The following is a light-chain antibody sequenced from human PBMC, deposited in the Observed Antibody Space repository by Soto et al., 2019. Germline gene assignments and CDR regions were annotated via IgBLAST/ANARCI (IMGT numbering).Light chain of an antibody. J-gene: IGKJ1*01. CDR3: QQYDKSWT. V-gene: IGKV3D-20*01. CDR1: QSLPRNY. Sequence: LTRSPATPWVFPLQTGTLSSVASQSLPRNYLACYQQRPGLAPRLLIYDASKRATDVPDRFSGSGSGTDFTLTISRLEPEDFAVYYCQQYDKSWTFGPGTKVDIK. CDR2: DAS.